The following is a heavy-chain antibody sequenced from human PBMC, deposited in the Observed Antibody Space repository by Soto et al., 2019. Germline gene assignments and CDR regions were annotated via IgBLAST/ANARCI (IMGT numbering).Heavy chain of an antibody. D-gene: IGHD3-16*01. Sequence: VGSLRLSCVASGLTVSHNYMAWVRQAPEMGLEWVSILYTEGTTYYADSVKGRFTISRDSSKNTLFLQMDSLRAEDTAVYYCVRPRPSGENYGMDVWGQGTTVTVSS. J-gene: IGHJ6*02. V-gene: IGHV3-53*01. CDR3: VRPRPSGENYGMDV. CDR1: GLTVSHNY. CDR2: LYTEGTT.